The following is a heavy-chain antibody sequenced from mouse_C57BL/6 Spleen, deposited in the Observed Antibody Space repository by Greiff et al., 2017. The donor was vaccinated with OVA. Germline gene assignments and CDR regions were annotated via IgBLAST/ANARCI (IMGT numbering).Heavy chain of an antibody. J-gene: IGHJ2*01. D-gene: IGHD2-5*01. CDR1: GYTFTSYW. V-gene: IGHV1-52*01. Sequence: QVHVKQPGAELVRPGSSVKLSCKASGYTFTSYWMHWVKQRPIQGLEWIGNIDPSDSETHYNQKFKDKATLTVDKSSSTAYMQLSSLTSEDSAVYYCARGYYSNPFDYWGQGTTLTVSS. CDR2: IDPSDSET. CDR3: ARGYYSNPFDY.